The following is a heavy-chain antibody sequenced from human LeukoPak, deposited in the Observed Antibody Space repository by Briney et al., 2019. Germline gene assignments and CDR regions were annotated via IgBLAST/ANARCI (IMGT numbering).Heavy chain of an antibody. CDR3: ARLFGPTSDYYYMDV. J-gene: IGHJ6*03. Sequence: GGSLRLSCAASGFTVSNNNMVWVRQAPGKGLEWLSYISSSGSPIYYADSVKGQFTISRDNAKNSLYLQMNGLRAEDTAVYYCARLFGPTSDYYYMDVWGKGTTVTVSS. V-gene: IGHV3-48*04. CDR2: ISSSGSPI. D-gene: IGHD3-10*01. CDR1: GFTVSNNN.